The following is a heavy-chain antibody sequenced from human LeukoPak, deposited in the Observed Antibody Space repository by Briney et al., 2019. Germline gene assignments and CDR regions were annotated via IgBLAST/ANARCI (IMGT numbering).Heavy chain of an antibody. J-gene: IGHJ4*02. CDR1: GYTFTSYG. CDR2: ISAYNGNT. V-gene: IGHV1-18*01. Sequence: GASVKISCKASGYTFTSYGLSWVRQAPGQGLECVGWISAYNGNTDYAQKLQGRVTMTADTSTSTAYMELRSLRSDDTAVYYCARDPYGWGSWGQGTLVTVSS. D-gene: IGHD3-10*01. CDR3: ARDPYGWGS.